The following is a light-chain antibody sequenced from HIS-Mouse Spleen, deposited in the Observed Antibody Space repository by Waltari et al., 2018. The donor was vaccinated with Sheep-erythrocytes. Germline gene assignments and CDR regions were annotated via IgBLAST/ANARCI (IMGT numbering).Light chain of an antibody. CDR1: SSNIGSNA. J-gene: IGLJ3*02. CDR2: SNN. CDR3: AAWDDSLNGPV. V-gene: IGLV1-44*01. Sequence: QSVLTQPPSASGTPGQRVTIACSGSSSNIGSNAGNWSQPLPGTAPKLLIYSNNQRPSGVPDRFSGSKSGTSASLAISGLQSEDEADYYCAAWDDSLNGPVFGGGTKLTVL.